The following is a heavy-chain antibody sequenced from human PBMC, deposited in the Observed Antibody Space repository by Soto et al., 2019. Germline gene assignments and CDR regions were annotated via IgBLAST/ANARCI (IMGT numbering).Heavy chain of an antibody. CDR1: GYTFTSYG. V-gene: IGHV1-18*01. CDR3: ARDTPGITMVRGVILPYNWFDP. CDR2: ISAYNGNT. J-gene: IGHJ5*02. D-gene: IGHD3-10*01. Sequence: QVQLVQSGAEVKKPGASVKVSCKASGYTFTSYGISWVRQAPGQGLEWMGWISAYNGNTNYAQKLQGRVTMTTDTSTSTAYMELRSLRSDDTAVYYCARDTPGITMVRGVILPYNWFDPWGQGTLVTVSS.